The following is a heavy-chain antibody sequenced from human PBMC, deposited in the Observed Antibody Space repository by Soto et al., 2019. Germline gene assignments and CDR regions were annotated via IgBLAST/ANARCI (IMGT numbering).Heavy chain of an antibody. V-gene: IGHV4-59*12. J-gene: IGHJ5*02. Sequence: SETLSLTCTGSGGSISSYYWSWIRQPPGKGLEWIGYIYYSGSTNYNPSLKSRVTISVDTSKNQFSLKLSSVTAADTAVYYCARARIVVVPAASRRLPSWFLPSGPAPLLTVSS. CDR2: IYYSGST. CDR3: ARARIVVVPAASRRLPSWFLP. CDR1: GGSISSYY. D-gene: IGHD2-2*01.